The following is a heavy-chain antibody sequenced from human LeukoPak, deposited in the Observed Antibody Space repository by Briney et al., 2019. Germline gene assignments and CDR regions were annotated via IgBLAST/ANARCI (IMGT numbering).Heavy chain of an antibody. J-gene: IGHJ4*02. V-gene: IGHV3-30*02. D-gene: IGHD6-13*01. CDR3: AKPPGRAAAGSPDY. CDR1: GFTFSSYG. CDR2: IRYDGSNK. Sequence: PGGSLRLSCAASGFTFSSYGMHWVRQAPGKGLEWVAFIRYDGSNKYYADSVKGRFTISRDNSKNTLYLQMNSQRAEDTAVYYCAKPPGRAAAGSPDYWGQGTLVTVSS.